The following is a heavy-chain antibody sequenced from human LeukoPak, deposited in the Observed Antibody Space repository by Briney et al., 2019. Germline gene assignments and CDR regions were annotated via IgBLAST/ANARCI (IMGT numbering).Heavy chain of an antibody. D-gene: IGHD3-3*01. Sequence: PGGSLRLPCAASGFTFSSYWMSWVRQAPGKGLEWVANIKQDGSEKYYVDSVKGRFTISRDNAKNSLYLQMNSLRAEDTAVYYCARPPYDFWSGYSSSIVWYYMDVWGKGTTVTVSS. CDR3: ARPPYDFWSGYSSSIVWYYMDV. J-gene: IGHJ6*03. CDR2: IKQDGSEK. V-gene: IGHV3-7*01. CDR1: GFTFSSYW.